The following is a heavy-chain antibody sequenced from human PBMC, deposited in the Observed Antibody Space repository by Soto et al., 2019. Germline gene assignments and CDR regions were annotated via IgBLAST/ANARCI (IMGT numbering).Heavy chain of an antibody. D-gene: IGHD3-10*01. J-gene: IGHJ6*02. Sequence: GGSLRLSCAASGFTFSDYYMSWIRQAPGKGLEWVSYISSSSSYTNYADSVKGRFTISRDNAKNSLYLQMNSLRAEDTAVYYCARDRGWPAGGMDVWGQGTTVTVSS. CDR1: GFTFSDYY. CDR3: ARDRGWPAGGMDV. CDR2: ISSSSSYT. V-gene: IGHV3-11*05.